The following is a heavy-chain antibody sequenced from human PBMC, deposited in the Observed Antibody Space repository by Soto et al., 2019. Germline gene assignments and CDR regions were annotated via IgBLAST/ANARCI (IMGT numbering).Heavy chain of an antibody. CDR2: IWYDGSNK. D-gene: IGHD1-26*01. CDR1: GFTFSSYG. J-gene: IGHJ6*02. CDR3: ARGPWDLQGYYDGLDV. V-gene: IGHV3-33*01. Sequence: QVQLVESGGGVVQPGRSLRLSCAASGFTFSSYGMHWVRQAPGKGLEWVAVIWYDGSNKYYADSVKGRFTISRDNSKNTLYLQMNARGVEDTAVYYCARGPWDLQGYYDGLDVWGQGTTVHGSS.